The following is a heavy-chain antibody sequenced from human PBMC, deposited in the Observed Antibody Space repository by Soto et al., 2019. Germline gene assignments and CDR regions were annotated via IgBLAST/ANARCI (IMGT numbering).Heavy chain of an antibody. V-gene: IGHV1-69*01. D-gene: IGHD2-2*01. Sequence: QVQLVQSGAEMKKPGSSVKVSCKASGGTFSSYAISWVRQAPGQGLEWMGGIIPIFGTANYAQKFQGRVTITADESTSTAYMELSSLRSEDTAVYYCARAPLGYCSSTSCYADYYYYGMDVWGQGTTVTVSS. CDR2: IIPIFGTA. CDR1: GGTFSSYA. CDR3: ARAPLGYCSSTSCYADYYYYGMDV. J-gene: IGHJ6*02.